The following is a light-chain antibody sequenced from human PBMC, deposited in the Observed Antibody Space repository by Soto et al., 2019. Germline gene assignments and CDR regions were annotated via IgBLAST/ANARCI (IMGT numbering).Light chain of an antibody. CDR3: SSYTSSSTLSLYV. Sequence: QSVLTQPASVSGSPGRSITISCTGTSSDVGGYNYVSWYQQHPGKAPKLMIYDVSNRPSGVSNRFSGSKSGSTASLTISGLQAEDEADYYCSSYTSSSTLSLYVFGTGTKVTVL. CDR2: DVS. V-gene: IGLV2-14*01. J-gene: IGLJ1*01. CDR1: SSDVGGYNY.